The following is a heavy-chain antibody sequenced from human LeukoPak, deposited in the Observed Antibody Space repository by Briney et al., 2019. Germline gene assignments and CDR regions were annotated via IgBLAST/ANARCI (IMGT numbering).Heavy chain of an antibody. D-gene: IGHD6-6*01. CDR3: AREKEYSSSSYRYYGMDV. CDR2: ISAYNGNT. V-gene: IGHV1-18*01. Sequence: ASVKVSCKASGYTFTNYDISWVRQAPGQRLEWMGWISAYNGNTNYAQKFQGRVTMTRDTSTSTVYMELSSLRSEDTAVYYCAREKEYSSSSYRYYGMDVWGQGTTVTVSS. CDR1: GYTFTNYD. J-gene: IGHJ6*02.